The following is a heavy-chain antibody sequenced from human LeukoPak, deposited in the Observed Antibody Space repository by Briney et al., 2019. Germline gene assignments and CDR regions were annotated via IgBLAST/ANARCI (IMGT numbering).Heavy chain of an antibody. CDR2: INHSGST. J-gene: IGHJ4*02. V-gene: IGHV4-34*01. D-gene: IGHD6-13*01. CDR1: GGSFSGYY. Sequence: SETLSLTCAVYGGSFSGYYWSWIRQPPGKGLEWIGEINHSGSTNYNPSLKSRVTISVDTTKNQFSLKLSSVTAADTAVYYCARGVYIAAAQYAYWGQGTLVTVSS. CDR3: ARGVYIAAAQYAY.